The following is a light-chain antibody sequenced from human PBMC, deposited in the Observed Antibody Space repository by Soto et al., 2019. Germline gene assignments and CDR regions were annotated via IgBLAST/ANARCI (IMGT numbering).Light chain of an antibody. CDR1: QSVGRS. CDR2: GTS. J-gene: IGKJ4*01. Sequence: EIVLTQSPATLSLSPGERATLSCMASQSVGRSLAWYQQKPGQAPRLLIYGTSARATGIPATFSGSGSGTEFTLTISSLQSEDFAIYYCQQYDNWPSVTFGGGTKVDI. CDR3: QQYDNWPSVT. V-gene: IGKV3-15*01.